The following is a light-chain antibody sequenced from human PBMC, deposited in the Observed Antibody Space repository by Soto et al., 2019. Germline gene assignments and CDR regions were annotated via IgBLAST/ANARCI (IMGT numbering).Light chain of an antibody. CDR2: GNS. CDR3: QSYDSSLSGYV. Sequence: QSVLTQPPSVSGAPGQRVTISCTGSSSNIGAGYDVHWYQQLPGTAPKLLIYGNSNRPSPVPDRFSGSKYSNSASLAITGLQAEDEADYYCQSYDSSLSGYVFGTGTKLTVL. V-gene: IGLV1-40*01. J-gene: IGLJ1*01. CDR1: SSNIGAGYD.